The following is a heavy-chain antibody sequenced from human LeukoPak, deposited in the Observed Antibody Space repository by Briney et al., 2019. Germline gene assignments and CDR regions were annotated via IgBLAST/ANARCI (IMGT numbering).Heavy chain of an antibody. CDR1: GFTFSSYG. Sequence: GRSLRLSCAASGFTFSSYGMHWVRQAPGKGLEWVAVIWYDGSNKYYAGSVKGRFTVSRDNSKNTLYLQMNSLRAEDTAVYYCARASRTRWLQLGYFDYWGQGTLVTVSS. CDR2: IWYDGSNK. D-gene: IGHD5-24*01. CDR3: ARASRTRWLQLGYFDY. J-gene: IGHJ4*02. V-gene: IGHV3-33*01.